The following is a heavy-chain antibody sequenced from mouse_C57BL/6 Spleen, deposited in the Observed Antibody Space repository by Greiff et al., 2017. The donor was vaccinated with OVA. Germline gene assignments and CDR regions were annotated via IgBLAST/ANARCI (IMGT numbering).Heavy chain of an antibody. Sequence: VMLVESGPGLVQPSQSLSITCTVSGFSLTSYGVHWVRQSPGKGLEWLGVIWRGGSTDYNAAFMSRLSITKDNSKSQVFFKMNSLQADDTAIYYCAKQGSNLYAMDYWGQGTSVTVSS. J-gene: IGHJ4*01. CDR2: IWRGGST. CDR3: AKQGSNLYAMDY. D-gene: IGHD2-5*01. V-gene: IGHV2-5*01. CDR1: GFSLTSYG.